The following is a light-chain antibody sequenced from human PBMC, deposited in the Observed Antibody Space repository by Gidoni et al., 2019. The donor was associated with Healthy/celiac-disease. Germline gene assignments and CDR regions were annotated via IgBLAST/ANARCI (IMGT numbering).Light chain of an antibody. V-gene: IGKV1-39*01. CDR3: QPSYSTPQT. Sequence: DSQMTQSPSSLSASVGDRVTITCRASQSISSYLNWYQQTPGKAPKLLIYAASSLQSGVPSRFSGSGSGTDFTLTISSLPPEDFATYYCQPSYSTPQTFGRXTKVEIK. J-gene: IGKJ1*01. CDR2: AAS. CDR1: QSISSY.